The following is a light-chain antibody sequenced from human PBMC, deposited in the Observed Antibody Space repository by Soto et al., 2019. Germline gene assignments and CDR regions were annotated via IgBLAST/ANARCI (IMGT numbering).Light chain of an antibody. CDR3: SSYTSSSTPVV. CDR2: EVS. Sequence: QSALTQPPSASGSPGQSVTISCTGASSDVGGYSYVSWYQQHPGKAPKLMIYEVSNRPSGVSNRFSGSKSGNTASLTISGLQAEDEADYYCSSYTSSSTPVVFGGGTKLTVL. J-gene: IGLJ2*01. CDR1: SSDVGGYSY. V-gene: IGLV2-14*01.